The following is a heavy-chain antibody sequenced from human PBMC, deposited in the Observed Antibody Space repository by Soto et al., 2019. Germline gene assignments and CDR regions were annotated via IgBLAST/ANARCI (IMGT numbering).Heavy chain of an antibody. CDR3: ARGGIPGPDGQRDYYYSGMDV. D-gene: IGHD1-20*01. V-gene: IGHV1-69*13. Sequence: SVKVSCKASGGTFSSYAISWVRQAPGQGLEWMGGIIPIFGTANYAQKFQGRSTITADESTSTAYMELSSLRSEDTAVYYCARGGIPGPDGQRDYYYSGMDVWGQGTTVTVSS. CDR1: GGTFSSYA. J-gene: IGHJ6*02. CDR2: IIPIFGTA.